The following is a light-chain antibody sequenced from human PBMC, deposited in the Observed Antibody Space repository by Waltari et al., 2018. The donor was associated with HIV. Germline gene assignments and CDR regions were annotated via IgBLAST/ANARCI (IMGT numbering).Light chain of an antibody. Sequence: EIVMTQSPVTLSVSPGERATLSCRASQSVSSNLAWYQQKPGQAPRLLIYGASARATGIPARLSGSGSGTEFTLTISSLQSEDFAVYYCQQYNNWPMYTFGQGTKLEIK. CDR1: QSVSSN. CDR2: GAS. V-gene: IGKV3-15*01. J-gene: IGKJ2*01. CDR3: QQYNNWPMYT.